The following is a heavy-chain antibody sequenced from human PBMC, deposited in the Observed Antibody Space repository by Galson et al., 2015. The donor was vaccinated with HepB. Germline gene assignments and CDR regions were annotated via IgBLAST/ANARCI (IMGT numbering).Heavy chain of an antibody. Sequence: SVKVSCKASGYKFTDNGISWVRQAPGQGLEWLGWISANSGNTNFAQRLQGRVTMTRGTSTSTAYMELRRLRSDDTAVYYCARDRSHSLDFWGQGTLVTVSS. D-gene: IGHD6-6*01. V-gene: IGHV1-18*04. CDR3: ARDRSHSLDF. CDR2: ISANSGNT. CDR1: GYKFTDNG. J-gene: IGHJ4*02.